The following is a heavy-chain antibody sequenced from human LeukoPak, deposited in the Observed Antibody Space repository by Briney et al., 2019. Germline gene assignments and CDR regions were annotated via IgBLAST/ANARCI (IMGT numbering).Heavy chain of an antibody. D-gene: IGHD2-2*01. J-gene: IGHJ4*02. Sequence: GGSLRLSCAASGFTFSDYYMSWIRQAPGKGLEWVSYISSSGSTIYYADSVKGRFTISRDNAKNSLYLQMNSLRAEDTAVYYCARTDCSSTSCYAGYGIDYWGQGTLVTVSS. CDR3: ARTDCSSTSCYAGYGIDY. CDR2: ISSSGSTI. V-gene: IGHV3-11*01. CDR1: GFTFSDYY.